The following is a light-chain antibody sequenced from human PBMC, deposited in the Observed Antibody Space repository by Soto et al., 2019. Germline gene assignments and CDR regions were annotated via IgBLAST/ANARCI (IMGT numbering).Light chain of an antibody. CDR3: CSYAGGSTFV. Sequence: QSALTQPASVSGSPGQSITISCTGTSSDVGTYNLGSWYQQHPGKAPKVMIYEGSKRPSGVPNRFSGSRSGNTASLTISGLQAEDEAEYYCCSYAGGSTFVFGTGTKLTVL. CDR2: EGS. V-gene: IGLV2-23*01. CDR1: SSDVGTYNL. J-gene: IGLJ1*01.